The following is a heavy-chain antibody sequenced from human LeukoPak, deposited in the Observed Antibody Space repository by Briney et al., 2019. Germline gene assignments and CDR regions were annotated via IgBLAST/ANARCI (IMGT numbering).Heavy chain of an antibody. CDR3: AKLNQLGIQLWLHRGAFDI. V-gene: IGHV3-23*01. CDR1: GFTFSSYA. Sequence: GGSLRLSCAASGFTFSSYAMSWVRQAPGKGLEWVSAISGSGGSTYYADSVKGRFTISRDNSKNTLYLQMNSLRAEDTAVYYRAKLNQLGIQLWLHRGAFDIWGQGTMVTVSS. CDR2: ISGSGGST. J-gene: IGHJ3*02. D-gene: IGHD5-18*01.